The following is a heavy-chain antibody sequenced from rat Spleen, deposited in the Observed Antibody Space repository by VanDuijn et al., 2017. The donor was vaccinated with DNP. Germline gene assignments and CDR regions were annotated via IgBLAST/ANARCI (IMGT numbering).Heavy chain of an antibody. V-gene: IGHV2S12*01. CDR2: ISNGGIT. CDR1: GFSLTSYG. CDR3: IRDGGGNWFAH. J-gene: IGHJ3*01. D-gene: IGHD1-12*02. Sequence: QVQLKDSGPGLVQPSQTLSLTCSVSGFSLTSYGVSWVRQPPGKGLEWIAAISNGGITYYNSALKSRLSISRDTSENQVFLKMSSLQTGDTGTYYCIRDGGGNWFAHWGQGTVVTVSS.